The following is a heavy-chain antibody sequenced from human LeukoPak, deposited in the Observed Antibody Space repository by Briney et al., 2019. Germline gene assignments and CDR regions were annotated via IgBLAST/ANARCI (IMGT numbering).Heavy chain of an antibody. J-gene: IGHJ5*02. CDR2: ISGGGGST. D-gene: IGHD5-18*01. CDR3: AKDLGTVMVAGSWFDP. Sequence: QRGGSLRLSCAASGFTFSSYAMSWVRQAPGKGLEWVSAISGGGGSTYYADSVKGRFTISRDNSKNTLYLQMNSLRAEDTAVYYCAKDLGTVMVAGSWFDPWGQGTLVTVSS. CDR1: GFTFSSYA. V-gene: IGHV3-23*01.